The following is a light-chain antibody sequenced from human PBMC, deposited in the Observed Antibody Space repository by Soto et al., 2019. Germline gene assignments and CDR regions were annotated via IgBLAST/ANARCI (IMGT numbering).Light chain of an antibody. CDR1: QSVSSSY. V-gene: IGKV3-20*01. Sequence: EILLTNSPGTLSLSPGERATLSCSASQSVSSSYLAWYQQKPGQAPRLLIYGASSRATGIPDRFSGSGSGTDFTLTISRLEPEDFAGYYCQQYGRWTSGQGTKVDI. J-gene: IGKJ1*01. CDR3: QQYGRWT. CDR2: GAS.